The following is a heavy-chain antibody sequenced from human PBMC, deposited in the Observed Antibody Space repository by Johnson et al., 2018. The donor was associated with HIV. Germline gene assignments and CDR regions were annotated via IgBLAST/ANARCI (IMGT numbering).Heavy chain of an antibody. J-gene: IGHJ3*02. CDR3: ANFGSSSSRSAFDI. V-gene: IGHV3-30*04. CDR2: ISYDGSNK. Sequence: QMLLVESGGGVVQPGRSLRLSCAASGFSFSSYAMHWVRQAPGKGLEWVAVISYDGSNKYYADSVKGRFTISRDNSKNTLYLQMNSLRAEDTAVYYCANFGSSSSRSAFDIWGQGTTVTISS. CDR1: GFSFSSYA. D-gene: IGHD6-6*01.